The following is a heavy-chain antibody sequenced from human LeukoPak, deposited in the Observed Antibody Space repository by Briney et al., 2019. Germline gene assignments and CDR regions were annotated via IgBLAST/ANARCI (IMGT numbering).Heavy chain of an antibody. CDR3: ARIMGDYNILTGLYLNYNFDY. Sequence: PSETLSLTCTVSGGSISTGSFYWAWIRQPPGKELEWIGNIYQSGTNNYNPSLKSRVTISVDTSKNQVSLKLRSGTAADTAVYYCARIMGDYNILTGLYLNYNFDYWGQGTLVTVSS. V-gene: IGHV4-39*01. CDR1: GGSISTGSFY. CDR2: IYQSGTN. D-gene: IGHD3-9*01. J-gene: IGHJ4*02.